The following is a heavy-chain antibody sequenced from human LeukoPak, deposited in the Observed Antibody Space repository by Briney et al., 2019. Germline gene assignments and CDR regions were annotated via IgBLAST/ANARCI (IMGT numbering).Heavy chain of an antibody. J-gene: IGHJ2*01. Sequence: PGGSLRLSCAASGFTLSSYAMNWVRKAPGKGLEWVSSISSSSSYIYYADSVKGRFTISRDNAKNSLYLQMNSLRAEDTAVYYCASLTIAVAGTWLSPWYFDLWGRGTLVTVSS. CDR3: ASLTIAVAGTWLSPWYFDL. CDR2: ISSSSSYI. V-gene: IGHV3-21*01. CDR1: GFTLSSYA. D-gene: IGHD6-19*01.